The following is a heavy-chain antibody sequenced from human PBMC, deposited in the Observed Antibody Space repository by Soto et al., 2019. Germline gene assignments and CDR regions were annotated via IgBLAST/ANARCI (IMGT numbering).Heavy chain of an antibody. CDR3: ASYCTNGVCYTGDYYYYGMDA. V-gene: IGHV4-39*01. CDR2: IYYSGST. Sequence: ETLSLTCTVSGGSISSSSYYWGWIRQPPGKGLEYIGSIYYSGSTYYNPSLKSRVTISVDTSKNQFSLKLSSVTAADTAVYYCASYCTNGVCYTGDYYYYGMDAWGQGTTVTVSS. D-gene: IGHD2-8*01. J-gene: IGHJ6*02. CDR1: GGSISSSSYY.